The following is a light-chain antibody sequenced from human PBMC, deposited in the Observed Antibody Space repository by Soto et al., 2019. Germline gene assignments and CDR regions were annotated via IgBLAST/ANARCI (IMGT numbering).Light chain of an antibody. V-gene: IGLV2-14*01. CDR3: SSYTRRGTPCV. CDR1: SSDVGDYNY. J-gene: IGLJ1*01. Sequence: QSALTQPASLSGSPGQSITISCTGTSSDVGDYNYVSWYQQHPGTAPKLMIYDVTNRPSGASSRVSGSNSGNTASLTISGLQAEDDVDYYCSSYTRRGTPCVFGPGT. CDR2: DVT.